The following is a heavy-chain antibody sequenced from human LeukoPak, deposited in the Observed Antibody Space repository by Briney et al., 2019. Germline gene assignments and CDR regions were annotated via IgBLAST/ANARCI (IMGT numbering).Heavy chain of an antibody. CDR3: ARFEAVAARSHYYGLDV. CDR1: GYTFSSHW. V-gene: IGHV5-51*01. J-gene: IGHJ6*02. CDR2: IYPDDSET. Sequence: GESLKISCKGSGYTFSSHWVDWVRQRPGKGLEWMGSIYPDDSETIYNPSFQGQVIISVDKSISTAFLQWSNLRPSDTGMYFCARFEAVAARSHYYGLDVWGQGTTVTVSS. D-gene: IGHD6-19*01.